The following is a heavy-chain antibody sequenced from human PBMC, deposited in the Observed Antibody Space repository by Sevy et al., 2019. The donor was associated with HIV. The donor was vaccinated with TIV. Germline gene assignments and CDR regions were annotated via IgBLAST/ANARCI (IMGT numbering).Heavy chain of an antibody. CDR1: GGSITSYS. D-gene: IGHD3-10*01. CDR2: IYSNGNS. J-gene: IGHJ5*02. V-gene: IGHV4-4*07. Sequence: SESLSLTCTVSGGSITSYSWSWIRQPAGKGLEWLGRIYSNGNSNYNPSLKSRVTMSVDTSKNQFSLKLTSVNAADTAMYFCAREGGAIRAWFENWFGPWGQGTLVTVSS. CDR3: AREGGAIRAWFENWFGP.